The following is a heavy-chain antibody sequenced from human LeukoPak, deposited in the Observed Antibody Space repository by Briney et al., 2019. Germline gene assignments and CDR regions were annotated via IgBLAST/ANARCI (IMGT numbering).Heavy chain of an antibody. Sequence: GESLKISCKGSGYSFTSYWIGWVRPMPGKGLEWMGIIYPGDSDTRYSPSFQGQVTVSADKSISTAYLQWSSLKASDTAMYYCARAYCSSTSCYLASWYNWFDPWGQGTLVTVSS. CDR2: IYPGDSDT. V-gene: IGHV5-51*01. J-gene: IGHJ5*02. CDR1: GYSFTSYW. CDR3: ARAYCSSTSCYLASWYNWFDP. D-gene: IGHD2-2*01.